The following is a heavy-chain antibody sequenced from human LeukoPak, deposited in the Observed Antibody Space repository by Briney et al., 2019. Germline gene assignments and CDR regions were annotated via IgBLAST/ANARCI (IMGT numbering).Heavy chain of an antibody. CDR1: GGTFSSYA. CDR2: IIPILGIA. CDR3: ARDPGSSSWYFVFDY. D-gene: IGHD6-13*01. J-gene: IGHJ4*02. Sequence: SVKVSCKASGGTFSSYAISWVRQAPGQGLEWMGRIIPILGIANYAQKFQGRVTITADESTSTAYMELSSLRSEDTAAYYCARDPGSSSWYFVFDYWGQGTLVTVSS. V-gene: IGHV1-69*04.